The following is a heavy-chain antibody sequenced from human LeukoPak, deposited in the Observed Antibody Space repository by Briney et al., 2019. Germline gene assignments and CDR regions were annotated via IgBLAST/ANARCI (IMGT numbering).Heavy chain of an antibody. CDR3: ARRGDGYNLHY. CDR1: GYTFTSYG. V-gene: IGHV1-46*01. J-gene: IGHJ4*02. D-gene: IGHD5-24*01. Sequence: ASVKVSCKASGYTFTSYGISWVRQAPGQGLEWVGMINPSGDATTYAQKVQGRVTMTRDTSTSTVYMDLGSLRSEDTAVYYCARRGDGYNLHYWGQGTLVTVSS. CDR2: INPSGDAT.